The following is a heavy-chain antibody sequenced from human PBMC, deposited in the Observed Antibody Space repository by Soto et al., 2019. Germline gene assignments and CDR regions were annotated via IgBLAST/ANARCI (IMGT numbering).Heavy chain of an antibody. J-gene: IGHJ6*02. CDR2: ISAYNGNT. D-gene: IGHD5-18*01. CDR3: ARDGVDTATGYYYGMDV. Sequence: QVQLVQSGAEVKKPGASVKVSCKASGYTFTSYGISWVRQAPGQGLEWMGWISAYNGNTNYAQKLQGRVTMTTDTSTSKDYMELGSLTPDDTAVYYCARDGVDTATGYYYGMDVWGQGTTVTFSS. V-gene: IGHV1-18*01. CDR1: GYTFTSYG.